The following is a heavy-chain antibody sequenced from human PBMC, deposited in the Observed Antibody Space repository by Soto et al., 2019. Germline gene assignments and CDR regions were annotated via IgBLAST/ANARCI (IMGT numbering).Heavy chain of an antibody. D-gene: IGHD3-22*01. V-gene: IGHV1-46*01. CDR1: GYSFSTAD. CDR3: ARDYYYDRSGDGHREVGSYSFGS. Sequence: ASVKQYGKADGYSFSTADIHWVRQAPGQGLEWMGIINPSGGYTNYAQKFQGRVSMTRDTSTSTVYMELSSLRSDDTAIYYCARDYYYDRSGDGHREVGSYSFGSWG. CDR2: INPSGGYT. J-gene: IGHJ3*02.